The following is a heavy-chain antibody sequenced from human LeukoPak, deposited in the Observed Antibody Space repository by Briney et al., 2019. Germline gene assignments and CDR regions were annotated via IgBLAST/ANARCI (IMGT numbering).Heavy chain of an antibody. Sequence: GGSLRLSCAASGFTFSSYSMNWVRQAPGKGLEWVSSISSSSSYIYYADSVKGRFTISRDNAKNSLYLQMNSLRAEDTAVYYCARGGTKGGYSDHDIWGQGTMVTVS. V-gene: IGHV3-21*01. J-gene: IGHJ3*02. CDR1: GFTFSSYS. CDR2: ISSSSSYI. D-gene: IGHD5-12*01. CDR3: ARGGTKGGYSDHDI.